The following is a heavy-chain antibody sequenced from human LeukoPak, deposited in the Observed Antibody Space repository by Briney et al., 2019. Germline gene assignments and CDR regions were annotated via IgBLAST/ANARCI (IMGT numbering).Heavy chain of an antibody. CDR1: GFTFSSYG. CDR3: AKATGSGWYNRGAYDY. Sequence: GGSLRLSCAASGFTFSSYGMSWVRQAPGKGLEWVSAISGSGGSTYYADSVKGRFTISRDNSKNTLYLQMNSLRAEDTAVYYCAKATGSGWYNRGAYDYWGQGTLVTVSS. D-gene: IGHD6-19*01. V-gene: IGHV3-23*01. J-gene: IGHJ4*02. CDR2: ISGSGGST.